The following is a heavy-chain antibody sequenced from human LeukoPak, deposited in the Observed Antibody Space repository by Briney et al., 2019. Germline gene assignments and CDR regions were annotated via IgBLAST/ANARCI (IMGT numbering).Heavy chain of an antibody. D-gene: IGHD4-17*01. CDR3: TREAYGDYAFDY. Sequence: PGGSLRLSCAASGFTFSSYGIHWVRQAPGKGLEWVGFIRSKAYGGTTEYAASVKGRFTISRDDSKSIAYLRMNSLKTEDTAVYYCTREAYGDYAFDYWGQGTLVTVSS. CDR1: GFTFSSYG. J-gene: IGHJ4*02. CDR2: IRSKAYGGTT. V-gene: IGHV3-49*04.